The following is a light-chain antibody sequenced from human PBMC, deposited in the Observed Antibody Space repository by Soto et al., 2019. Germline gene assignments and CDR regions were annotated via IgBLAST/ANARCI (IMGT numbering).Light chain of an antibody. CDR2: LNSDGSH. CDR1: RGHSSYA. CDR3: QTWGTDIVV. V-gene: IGLV4-69*01. J-gene: IGLJ2*01. Sequence: QLVLTQSPSASASLGASVKLTCTLSRGHSSYAIAWHQQQPEKGPRYLMKLNSDGSHSQGDGIPDRFSGSSSGAARYLTISSLQSEDEADYYCQTWGTDIVVFGGGTKLTVL.